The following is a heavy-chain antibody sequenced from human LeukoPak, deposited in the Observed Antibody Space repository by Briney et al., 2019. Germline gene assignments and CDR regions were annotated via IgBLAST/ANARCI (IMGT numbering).Heavy chain of an antibody. CDR2: IYYSGST. J-gene: IGHJ4*02. Sequence: SSETLSLTCTVSGGSISSSSYYWGWIRQPPGKGLEWIGSIYYSGSTYYNPSLKSRVTISVDTSKNQFSLKLSSVTAADTAVYYCARVPYDILTEGVYWGQGTLVTVSS. CDR3: ARVPYDILTEGVY. D-gene: IGHD3-9*01. CDR1: GGSISSSSYY. V-gene: IGHV4-39*07.